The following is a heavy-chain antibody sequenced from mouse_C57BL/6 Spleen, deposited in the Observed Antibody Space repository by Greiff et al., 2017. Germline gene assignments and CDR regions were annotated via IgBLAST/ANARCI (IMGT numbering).Heavy chain of an antibody. CDR3: ARGDYSNYYAMDY. V-gene: IGHV1-64*01. CDR2: IHPNSGST. Sequence: QVQLQQSGAELVKPGASVKLSCKASGYTFTSYWMHWVKQRPGQGLEWIGMIHPNSGSTNYNEKFKSKATLTVDKSSSTAYMQLSSLTSEDSAVYYCARGDYSNYYAMDYWGQGTSVTVSS. D-gene: IGHD2-5*01. J-gene: IGHJ4*01. CDR1: GYTFTSYW.